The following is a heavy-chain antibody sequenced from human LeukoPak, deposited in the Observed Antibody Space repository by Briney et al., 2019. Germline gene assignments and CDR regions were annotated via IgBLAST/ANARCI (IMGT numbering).Heavy chain of an antibody. J-gene: IGHJ6*02. CDR3: AKDRSPTVTSFYYYHGMDV. CDR1: GFTFSSYA. V-gene: IGHV3-30*04. Sequence: GGSLRLSCAASGFTFSSYAMHWVRQAPGKGLEWVAVISYDGSNKYYADSVKGRFTISRDNSKNTLYLQMNSLRPEDTAVYYCAKDRSPTVTSFYYYHGMDVWGQGTTVTVSS. CDR2: ISYDGSNK. D-gene: IGHD4-17*01.